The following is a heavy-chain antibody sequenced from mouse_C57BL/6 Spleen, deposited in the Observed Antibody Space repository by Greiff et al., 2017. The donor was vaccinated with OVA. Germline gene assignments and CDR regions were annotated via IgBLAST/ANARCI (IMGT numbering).Heavy chain of an antibody. CDR1: GYTFTSYW. CDR2: IDPSDSYT. V-gene: IGHV1-50*01. CDR3: ARGGWLAWFAY. J-gene: IGHJ3*01. D-gene: IGHD2-3*01. Sequence: VQLQQPGAELVKPGASVKLSCKASGYTFTSYWMQWVKQRPGQGLEWIGEIDPSDSYTNYNQKFKGKATLNVDTSSSTAYMQLSSLTSEDSAVYYCARGGWLAWFAYWGQGTLVTVSA.